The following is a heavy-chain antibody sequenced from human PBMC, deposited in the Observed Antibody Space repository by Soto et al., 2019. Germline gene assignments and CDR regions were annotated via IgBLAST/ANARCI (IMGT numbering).Heavy chain of an antibody. CDR2: IYWNDEM. D-gene: IGHD6-6*01. V-gene: IGHV2-5*01. CDR1: GFSLNSSGVG. J-gene: IGHJ4*02. Sequence: GSGPTLVNPTQTLTLTCTFSGFSLNSSGVGVGWIRQPPGKALEWLALIYWNDEMHYSPSLKSRLTITEDASKHQVVLTVTNMYPVDTATYYCAHRRLAKYSSLPADFDYWGQVILVTVSS. CDR3: AHRRLAKYSSLPADFDY.